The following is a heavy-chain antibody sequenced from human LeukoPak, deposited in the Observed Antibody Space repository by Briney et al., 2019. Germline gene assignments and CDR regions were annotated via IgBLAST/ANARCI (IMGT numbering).Heavy chain of an antibody. CDR3: ASQDASIYSESSTSPTYSD. CDR1: GGTFTNYA. V-gene: IGHV1-69*05. CDR2: IIPIFDSA. J-gene: IGHJ4*02. D-gene: IGHD3-22*01. Sequence: ASVKVSCKASGGTFTNYAFNWVRQAPGRGLEWMGRIIPIFDSAHYAQRFQGRITITTDESSTTAYMTLSSLTSDDTAVYYCASQDASIYSESSTSPTYSDWGQGTLVTVSS.